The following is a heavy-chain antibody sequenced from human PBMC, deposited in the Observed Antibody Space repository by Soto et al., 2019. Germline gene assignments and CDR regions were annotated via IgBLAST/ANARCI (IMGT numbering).Heavy chain of an antibody. V-gene: IGHV1-18*01. CDR2: ISGYNGNT. J-gene: IGHJ6*02. CDR1: GYSFTTYG. CDR3: AREGPAPYYYYCMDV. Sequence: QVQLVQSGGEVKKPGASVKVSCKTSGYSFTTYGISWVRQAPGQGLEWMGWISGYNGNTNYAQKLQGRVTMTTDTSKSTAYKELRSLRSDETAVYYCAREGPAPYYYYCMDVWGQGSTVAVSS.